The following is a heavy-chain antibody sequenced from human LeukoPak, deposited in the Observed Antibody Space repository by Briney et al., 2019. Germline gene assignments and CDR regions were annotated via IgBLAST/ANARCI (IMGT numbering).Heavy chain of an antibody. Sequence: PGGSLRLSCAASGFTFSGSWMHWVRQAPGKGLEWVSVIYSGDSTYYADSVKGRFIISRDNSKNTVYLQMNSLRAEDTAVYYCARDRAVADGRLYYWGQGTLVTVSS. D-gene: IGHD6-19*01. CDR1: GFTFSGSW. CDR3: ARDRAVADGRLYY. V-gene: IGHV3-66*01. J-gene: IGHJ4*02. CDR2: IYSGDST.